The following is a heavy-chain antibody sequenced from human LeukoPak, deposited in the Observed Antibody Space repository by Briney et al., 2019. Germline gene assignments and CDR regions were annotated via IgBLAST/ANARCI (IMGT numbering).Heavy chain of an antibody. J-gene: IGHJ6*03. CDR1: GFTFSSYS. D-gene: IGHD2-2*01. Sequence: PGGSLRLSCAASGFTFSSYSMNWVRQAPGKGLVWVSYISSSSSTIYYADSVKGRFTISRDNAKNSLYLQMNSLRAEDTAVYYCARKPHPGRFCSSTSCPYYYMDVWGKGTTVTVSS. V-gene: IGHV3-48*01. CDR3: ARKPHPGRFCSSTSCPYYYMDV. CDR2: ISSSSSTI.